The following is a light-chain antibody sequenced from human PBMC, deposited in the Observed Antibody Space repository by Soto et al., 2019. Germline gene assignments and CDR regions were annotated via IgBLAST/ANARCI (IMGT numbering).Light chain of an antibody. Sequence: QSVLTQPPSVSGAPGQRVTISCTGNSSNLGAGYDVHWYQQLPGTAPKLLIYDNDQRPSGVPDRFSGSKSDTSASLAINGLQSEDEADYYCAAWDDSLNGWVFGGGTKLTVL. V-gene: IGLV1-40*01. CDR3: AAWDDSLNGWV. CDR2: DND. J-gene: IGLJ3*02. CDR1: SSNLGAGYD.